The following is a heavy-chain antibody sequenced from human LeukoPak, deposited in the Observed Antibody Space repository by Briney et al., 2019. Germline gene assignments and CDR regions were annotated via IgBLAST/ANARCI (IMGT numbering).Heavy chain of an antibody. V-gene: IGHV1-46*01. D-gene: IGHD6-13*01. CDR3: ARDLRRGSSSWYVSGGDY. J-gene: IGHJ4*02. Sequence: ASVKVSCKASRYTFTGYYMHWVRQAPGQGLEWLGLINPSGSSTLYAQKFQGRVTMTRDTSTTTDYMELSSLRSEDTAVYYCARDLRRGSSSWYVSGGDYWGQGTLVTVSS. CDR2: INPSGSST. CDR1: RYTFTGYY.